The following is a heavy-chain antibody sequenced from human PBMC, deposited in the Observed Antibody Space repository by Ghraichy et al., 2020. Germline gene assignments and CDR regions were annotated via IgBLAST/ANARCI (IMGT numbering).Heavy chain of an antibody. CDR1: GFTFSSYA. J-gene: IGHJ4*02. CDR3: AKSLGSGYDYGGGY. Sequence: GSLRLSCAASGFTFSSYAMSWVRQAPGKGLEWVSAISGSGGSTYYADSVKGRFTISRDNSKNTLYLQMNSLRAEDTAVYYCAKSLGSGYDYGGGYWGQGTLVTVSS. D-gene: IGHD5-12*01. CDR2: ISGSGGST. V-gene: IGHV3-23*01.